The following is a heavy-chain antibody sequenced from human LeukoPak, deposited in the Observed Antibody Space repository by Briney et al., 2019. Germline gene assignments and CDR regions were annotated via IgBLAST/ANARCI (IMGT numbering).Heavy chain of an antibody. Sequence: GRSLRLSCAASGFTFSSYAMHWVRQAPGKGLEWVSAVSGSGGSTYYVDSVKGRFTISRDNSKNTLYLQMNSLRAEDTAVYYCAKDFWSAYYFDYWGQGTLVTVSS. V-gene: IGHV3-23*01. CDR2: VSGSGGST. CDR3: AKDFWSAYYFDY. J-gene: IGHJ4*02. D-gene: IGHD3-3*01. CDR1: GFTFSSYA.